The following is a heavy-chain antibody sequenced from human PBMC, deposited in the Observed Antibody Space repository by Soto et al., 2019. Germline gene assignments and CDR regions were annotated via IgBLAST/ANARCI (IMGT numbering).Heavy chain of an antibody. D-gene: IGHD1-26*01. CDR3: ARDQGSPIVGAEGMKYFQH. CDR1: GGTFSSYT. Sequence: QVQLVQSGAEVKKPGSSVKVSCKASGGTFSSYTISWVRQAPGQGLEWMGRIIPILGIANYAQKFQGRVTITADKSTSTAYMELSSLRSEDTAVYYCARDQGSPIVGAEGMKYFQHWGQGTLVTVSS. V-gene: IGHV1-69*08. J-gene: IGHJ1*01. CDR2: IIPILGIA.